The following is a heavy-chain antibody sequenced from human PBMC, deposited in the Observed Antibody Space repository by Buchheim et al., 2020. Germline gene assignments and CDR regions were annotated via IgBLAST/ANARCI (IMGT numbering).Heavy chain of an antibody. D-gene: IGHD3-10*01. CDR3: ASTSEYYGSGSYYNPFRS. Sequence: QVQLVQSGAEVKKPGASVRVSCKASGYTFTSYGISWVRQAPGQGLEWMGGIIPRVGTPNYSEKFQGRVSITADESTTTAYLELSGLRSEDTAVYYCASTSEYYGSGSYYNPFRSWGQGTL. J-gene: IGHJ5*02. CDR2: IIPRVGTP. V-gene: IGHV1-69*13. CDR1: GYTFTSYG.